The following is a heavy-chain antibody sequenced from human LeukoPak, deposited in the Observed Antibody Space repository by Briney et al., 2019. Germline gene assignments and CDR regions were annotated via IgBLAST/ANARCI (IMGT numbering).Heavy chain of an antibody. CDR3: ARGMSMITFGGVIAPDFDY. D-gene: IGHD3-16*02. CDR2: INPSGGST. V-gene: IGHV1-46*01. CDR1: GYTFTSYY. Sequence: GASVKVSCKASGYTFTSYYMHWVRQAPGQGLEWMGIINPSGGSTSYAQKFQGRVTTTRDTSTSTVYMELSSLRSEDTAVYYCARGMSMITFGGVIAPDFDYWGQGTLVTVSS. J-gene: IGHJ4*02.